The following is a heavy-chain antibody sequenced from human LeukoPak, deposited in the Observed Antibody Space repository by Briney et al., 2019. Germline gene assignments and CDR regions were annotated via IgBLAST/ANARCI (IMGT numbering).Heavy chain of an antibody. J-gene: IGHJ4*02. Sequence: PGGSLRLSCAASGFTVSSNYMSWVRQAPGKGLEWVGFIRSKSYGGATEYAASLKGGFTISRDDSKSIAYLQMNSLKTEDTAVYYCTRGVINFYYFDYWGQGTLVTVSS. V-gene: IGHV3-49*04. CDR1: GFTVSSNY. CDR3: TRGVINFYYFDY. CDR2: IRSKSYGGAT. D-gene: IGHD3-16*02.